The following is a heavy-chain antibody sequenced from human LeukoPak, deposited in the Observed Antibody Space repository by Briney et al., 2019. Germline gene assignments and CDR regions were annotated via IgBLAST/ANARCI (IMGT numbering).Heavy chain of an antibody. Sequence: SVKVSCKASGGTFSSYAISWVRQAPGQGLEWMGGIIPIFGTANYAQKFQGRVTIAADESTSTAYMELSSLRSEDTAVYYCAILGYCSSTSCTPVDYYDSSGYYYPFDYWGQGTLVTVSS. CDR3: AILGYCSSTSCTPVDYYDSSGYYYPFDY. J-gene: IGHJ4*02. D-gene: IGHD3-22*01. CDR1: GGTFSSYA. CDR2: IIPIFGTA. V-gene: IGHV1-69*01.